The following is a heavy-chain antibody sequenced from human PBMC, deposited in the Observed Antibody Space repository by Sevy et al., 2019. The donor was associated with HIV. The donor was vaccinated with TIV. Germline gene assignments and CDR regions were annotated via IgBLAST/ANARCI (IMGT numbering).Heavy chain of an antibody. Sequence: GGSLRLSCVGSGFAFRKFGMHWVRQAPGKGLEWLSAVSYDGRNTDYSDFLKGRFTISRDNSKNTLYLDINSLRVEDTAVYFCAKVGGGTSWAFNYLECWGRRTLVTVSS. V-gene: IGHV3-30*18. CDR3: AKVGGGTSWAFNYLEC. CDR1: GFAFRKFG. J-gene: IGHJ4*02. D-gene: IGHD3-16*01. CDR2: VSYDGRNT.